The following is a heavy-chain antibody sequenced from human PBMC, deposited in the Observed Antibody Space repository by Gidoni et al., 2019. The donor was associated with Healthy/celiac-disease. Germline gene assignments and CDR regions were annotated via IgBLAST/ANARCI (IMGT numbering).Heavy chain of an antibody. V-gene: IGHV3-9*01. CDR3: AKDIYSYGDSFDY. J-gene: IGHJ4*02. CDR1: GFTFDDYA. D-gene: IGHD5-18*01. CDR2: ISWNSGSI. Sequence: EVQLVESGGGLVQPGRSLRLSCAASGFTFDDYAMHWVRQAPGKGLEWVSGISWNSGSIGYADSVKGRFTISRDNAKNSLYLQMNSLRAEDTALYYCAKDIYSYGDSFDYWGQGTLVTVSS.